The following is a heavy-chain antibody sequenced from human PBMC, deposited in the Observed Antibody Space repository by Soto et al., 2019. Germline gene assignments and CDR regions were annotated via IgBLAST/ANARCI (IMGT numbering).Heavy chain of an antibody. CDR3: ARVDGIYRSSWHYGMDG. CDR1: GFTSSSYE. J-gene: IGHJ6*02. CDR2: ISGSGNTI. D-gene: IGHD6-13*01. Sequence: HPGGSLRLSCAASGFTSSSYEMNWVRQAPGKGLEWVSYISGSGNTIYYADSVKGRVTISRDNAKNSLYLQMNSLRAEDTAVYYCARVDGIYRSSWHYGMDGWGQGTTVTVSS. V-gene: IGHV3-48*03.